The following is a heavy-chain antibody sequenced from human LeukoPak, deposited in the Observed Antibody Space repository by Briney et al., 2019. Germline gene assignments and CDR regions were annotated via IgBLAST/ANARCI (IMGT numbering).Heavy chain of an antibody. D-gene: IGHD3-22*01. V-gene: IGHV3-30*02. J-gene: IGHJ4*02. CDR2: IRYDGSNK. CDR1: GFTFSSYG. CDR3: AKIGYYYDSSGYYPGHFDY. Sequence: GSLRLSCAASGFTFSSYGMHWVRQAPGKGLEWVAFIRYDGSNKYYADSVKGRFTISRDNSKNTLYLQMNSLRAEDTAVYYCAKIGYYYDSSGYYPGHFDYWGQGTLVTVSS.